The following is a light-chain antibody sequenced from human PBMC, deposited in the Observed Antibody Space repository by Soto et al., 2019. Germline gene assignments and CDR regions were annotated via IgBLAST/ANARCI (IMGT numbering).Light chain of an antibody. CDR3: QQLNSYLIT. Sequence: DIQLTQSPSFLSASVGDRVTITCRASQGISSYLAWYQQKPGKAPKLLIYAASTLQSGVPSRFRVSGSGTKLTLTISSLQPEDFATYYCQQLNSYLITLGQGTRLEIK. CDR2: AAS. V-gene: IGKV1-9*01. CDR1: QGISSY. J-gene: IGKJ5*01.